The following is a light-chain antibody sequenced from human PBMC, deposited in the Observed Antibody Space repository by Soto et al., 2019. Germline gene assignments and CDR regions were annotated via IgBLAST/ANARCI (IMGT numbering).Light chain of an antibody. V-gene: IGLV2-8*01. CDR2: EVS. Sequence: QSALTQPPSASVSPGQSVTISCTGTSGDVGGYNYVSWYQQHPGKAPKLMIYEVSKRPSGVPDRFSASKSGNTASLTVSGLQAEDEADYYCSAYAGSNNPYVFGTGTKVTVL. CDR3: SAYAGSNNPYV. CDR1: SGDVGGYNY. J-gene: IGLJ1*01.